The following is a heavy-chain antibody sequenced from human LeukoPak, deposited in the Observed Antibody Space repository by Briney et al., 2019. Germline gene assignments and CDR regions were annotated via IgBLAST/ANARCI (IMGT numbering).Heavy chain of an antibody. J-gene: IGHJ3*02. D-gene: IGHD3-10*01. V-gene: IGHV3-7*01. CDR2: IKQDGSEK. CDR3: ARGGMVRRVMGAFDI. CDR1: GFTFRNHG. Sequence: GGSLRLSCATSGFTFRNHGMHWVRQAPGKGLEWVANIKQDGSEKYYVDSVKGRFTVSRDNAKNSLYLQMNSLRAEDTAVFYCARGGMVRRVMGAFDIWGQGTLVTVSS.